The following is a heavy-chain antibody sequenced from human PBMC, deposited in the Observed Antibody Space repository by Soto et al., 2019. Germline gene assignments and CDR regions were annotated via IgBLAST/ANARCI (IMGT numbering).Heavy chain of an antibody. D-gene: IGHD4-17*01. CDR2: IYYSGST. CDR3: AMLDYGGNTGKFDY. CDR1: GGSISSGGYY. V-gene: IGHV4-31*03. Sequence: QVQLQGSGPGLVKPSQTLSLTCTVSGGSISSGGYYWSWIRQHPGKGLEWIGYIYYSGSTYYNPSLKSRVTISVDTSKNQFSLKLSYVTAADTAVYYCAMLDYGGNTGKFDYWGQGTLVTVSS. J-gene: IGHJ4*02.